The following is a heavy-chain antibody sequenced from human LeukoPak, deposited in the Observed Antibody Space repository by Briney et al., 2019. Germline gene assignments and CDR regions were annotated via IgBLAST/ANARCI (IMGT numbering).Heavy chain of an antibody. J-gene: IGHJ6*03. V-gene: IGHV4-61*01. CDR1: GGSISSSSYY. Sequence: SETLSLTCTVSGGSISSSSYYWSWIRQPPGKGLEWIGYINYSGSTNYNPSLKSRVTISVDTTKNQFSLNLRSVTAADTAVYYCARRGSYYNYYYYYMDVWGKGTTVTVSS. CDR3: ARRGSYYNYYYYYMDV. D-gene: IGHD1-26*01. CDR2: INYSGST.